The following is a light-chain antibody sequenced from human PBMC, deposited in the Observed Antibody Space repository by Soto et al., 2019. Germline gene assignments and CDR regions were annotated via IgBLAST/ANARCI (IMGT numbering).Light chain of an antibody. CDR1: SSDVGGYNF. J-gene: IGLJ3*02. CDR3: SSYTPSHTWV. CDR2: EVS. Sequence: QSALTQPASVSGSPGQSITISCTGTSSDVGGYNFVSWYQHHPGRAPKLIIYEVSNRPSGLSDRFSGSKSGNTASLTISGLQPEDEAAYYCSSYTPSHTWVFGGGTKVTVL. V-gene: IGLV2-14*01.